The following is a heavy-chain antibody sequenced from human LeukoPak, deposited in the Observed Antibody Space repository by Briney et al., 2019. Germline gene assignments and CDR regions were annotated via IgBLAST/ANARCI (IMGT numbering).Heavy chain of an antibody. Sequence: SETLSLTCAVYGGSFRGYYWSWIRQPPGKGLEWIGEINHSGSTNYNPSLKSRVTISVDTSKNQFSLKLSSVTAADTAVYYCARETRTNYYGSGSYVSLFDPWGQGTLVTVSS. CDR2: INHSGST. D-gene: IGHD3-10*01. CDR1: GGSFRGYY. J-gene: IGHJ5*02. V-gene: IGHV4-34*01. CDR3: ARETRTNYYGSGSYVSLFDP.